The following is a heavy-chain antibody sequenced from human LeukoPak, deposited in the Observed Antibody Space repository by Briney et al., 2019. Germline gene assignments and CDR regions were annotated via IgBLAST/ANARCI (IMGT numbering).Heavy chain of an antibody. CDR3: ARDRSGSTYYRFWFDP. Sequence: SGTLSLTCAVSGDSVSSDKWWGWVRQSPGKGLEWIGEIFPTGSTFYNPSLKSRVTISVDTSKNQFSLKLSSVTAADTAVYYCARDRSGSTYYRFWFDPWGQGTLVTVSS. J-gene: IGHJ5*02. D-gene: IGHD1-26*01. V-gene: IGHV4-4*02. CDR2: IFPTGST. CDR1: GDSVSSDKW.